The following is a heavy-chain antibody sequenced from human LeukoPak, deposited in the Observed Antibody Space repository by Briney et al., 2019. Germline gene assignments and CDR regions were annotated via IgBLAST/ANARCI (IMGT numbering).Heavy chain of an antibody. CDR3: ARKATTGPTKAAFDI. CDR2: IYYSGSI. D-gene: IGHD4-17*01. V-gene: IGHV4-28*05. CDR1: GYSISSSNY. J-gene: IGHJ3*02. Sequence: SETLSLTCAVSGYSISSSNYWGWIRQPPGKGLEWIGHIYYSGSIYYNPSLKSRVTMSVDTSKNQFSLKLSSVTAVDTAVYYCARKATTGPTKAAFDIWGQGTMVTVSS.